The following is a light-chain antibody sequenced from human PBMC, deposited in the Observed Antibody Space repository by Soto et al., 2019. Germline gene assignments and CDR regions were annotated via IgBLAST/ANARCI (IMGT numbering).Light chain of an antibody. V-gene: IGKV3-20*01. J-gene: IGKJ2*01. Sequence: EIVMKQSPATLSVSPRDSATLSCRASQSISSNLAWYQQKPAQAPRLLIYGASSRATGIPDRFSGSGSGTDFTLTISRLEAEDFAVYYCQHYGSSPANTFGQGTKV. CDR3: QHYGSSPANT. CDR2: GAS. CDR1: QSISSN.